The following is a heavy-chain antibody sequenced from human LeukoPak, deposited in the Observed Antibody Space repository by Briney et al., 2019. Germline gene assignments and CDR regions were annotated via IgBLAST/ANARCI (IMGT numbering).Heavy chain of an antibody. CDR2: IESKTDGGTT. CDR1: GFTFNNAW. J-gene: IGHJ4*02. V-gene: IGHV3-15*07. D-gene: IGHD3-10*01. Sequence: GGSLRLSCAASGFTFNNAWMNWVRQAPGKGLEWVGRIESKTDGGTTDYAAPVTGRFTISRDDSRNTLYLQMNSLKTEDTAVYYCNNREFWGQGTLVTVSS. CDR3: NNREF.